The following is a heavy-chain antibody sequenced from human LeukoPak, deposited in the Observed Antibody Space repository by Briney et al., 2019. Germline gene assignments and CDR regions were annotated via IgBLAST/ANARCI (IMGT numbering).Heavy chain of an antibody. CDR1: GFTFSSFA. D-gene: IGHD6-13*01. CDR2: ISGGGGST. Sequence: PGGSLRLSCAASGFTFSSFAMSWVRQAPGKGLEWVSAISGGGGSTYYADSVKGRFTISRDNSKNTLYLQMNGLRAEDTAVYYCAKSRHRSSPTRDAFDIWGQGRMVTVSS. J-gene: IGHJ3*02. CDR3: AKSRHRSSPTRDAFDI. V-gene: IGHV3-23*01.